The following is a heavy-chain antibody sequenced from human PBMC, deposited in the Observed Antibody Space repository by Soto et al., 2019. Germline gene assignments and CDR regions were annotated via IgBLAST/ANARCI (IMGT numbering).Heavy chain of an antibody. CDR1: GYTFTSYD. V-gene: IGHV1-8*01. CDR2: MNPNSGNT. CDR3: ARRLWSSLSFNWFDP. Sequence: ASVKVSCKASGYTFTSYDINWVGQATGQGLEWMGWMNPNSGNTGYAHKLQGRVTMTRNTSTSTAYMQLSSLRSEDPAVSYCARRLWSSLSFNWFDPWGQGTLVTVSS. D-gene: IGHD3-3*01. J-gene: IGHJ5*02.